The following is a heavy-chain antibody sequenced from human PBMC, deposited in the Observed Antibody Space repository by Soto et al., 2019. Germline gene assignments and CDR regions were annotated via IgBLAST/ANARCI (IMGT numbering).Heavy chain of an antibody. CDR3: ARVIFGPDPALATDAFDI. CDR2: IIPILGIA. V-gene: IGHV1-69*02. CDR1: RGTFSRYT. Sequence: GASVKVSCKASRGTFSRYTISWLRQAPGQGREWMGRIIPILGIANYAQKFQGRVTITADKSTSTAYMELSSLRSEDTAVYYCARVIFGPDPALATDAFDIWGQGTMVTVSS. D-gene: IGHD3-3*01. J-gene: IGHJ3*02.